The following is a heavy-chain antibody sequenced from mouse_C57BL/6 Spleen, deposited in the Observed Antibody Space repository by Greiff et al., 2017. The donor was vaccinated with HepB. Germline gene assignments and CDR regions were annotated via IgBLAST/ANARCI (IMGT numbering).Heavy chain of an antibody. CDR3: ARWGHYYGSSYWYAMDY. J-gene: IGHJ4*01. CDR1: GYTFTDYY. V-gene: IGHV1-76*01. D-gene: IGHD1-1*01. Sequence: VQLQQSGAELVRPGASVKLSCKASGYTFTDYYINWVKQRPGQGLEWIARIYPGSGNTYYNEKFKGKATLTAEKSSSTAYMQLSSLTSEDSAVYFCARWGHYYGSSYWYAMDYWGQGTSVTVSS. CDR2: IYPGSGNT.